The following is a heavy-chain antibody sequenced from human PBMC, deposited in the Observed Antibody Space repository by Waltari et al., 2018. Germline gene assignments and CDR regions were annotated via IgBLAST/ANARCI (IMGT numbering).Heavy chain of an antibody. CDR3: ARDPDYYDSSGSNGGAFDL. CDR2: IAYDGSIT. J-gene: IGHJ3*01. V-gene: IGHV3-30*04. D-gene: IGHD3-22*01. Sequence: QVQLVESGGGVVQPGRSLRLSCAASGFTFSSYAMHWVRQAPGKGLGWMAVIAYDGSITYYADAVKGRFTISSDNSKKTLYLHMNSLRAEDTALYYCARDPDYYDSSGSNGGAFDLWGQGTMVTVSS. CDR1: GFTFSSYA.